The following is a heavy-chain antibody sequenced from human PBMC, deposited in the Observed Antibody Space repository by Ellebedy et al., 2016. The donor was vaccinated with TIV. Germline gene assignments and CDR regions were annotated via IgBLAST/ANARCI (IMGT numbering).Heavy chain of an antibody. J-gene: IGHJ4*02. D-gene: IGHD6-13*01. Sequence: PGGSLRLSCAASGFTFTTYWMSWVRQAPGKGLEWVANIKQDGSEKYYVDSVKGRFTISRDNAKNSLYLQMNSLRAEDTAVYYCVRVKPAAAVFDYWGQGTVLTVSS. CDR1: GFTFTTYW. CDR2: IKQDGSEK. CDR3: VRVKPAAAVFDY. V-gene: IGHV3-7*03.